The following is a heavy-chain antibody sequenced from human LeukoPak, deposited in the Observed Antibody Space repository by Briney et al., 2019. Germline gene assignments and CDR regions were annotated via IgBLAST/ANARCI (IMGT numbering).Heavy chain of an antibody. V-gene: IGHV3-64*01. CDR3: ARSVTTVTTGLDY. CDR2: ISSNGGST. Sequence: GGSLRLSCAASGFTFSSYAMHWVRQAPGRGLEYVSAISSNGGSTHYANSVKGRFTISRDNSKNTLYLQMGSLRAEDMAVYYCARSVTTVTTGLDYWGQGTLVTVSS. D-gene: IGHD4-17*01. CDR1: GFTFSSYA. J-gene: IGHJ4*02.